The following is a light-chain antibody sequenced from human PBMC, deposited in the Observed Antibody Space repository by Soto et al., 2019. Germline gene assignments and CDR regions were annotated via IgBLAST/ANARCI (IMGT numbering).Light chain of an antibody. CDR2: DVS. Sequence: QSALTQPASVSGSPGQSITISCTGTGSDVGGYNYVSWYQQHPGKAPKLMIYDVSNRPSGVSNRFSGSKSVNTASLTISGLHAEDEADYYCSSYTSSSTVIFGGGTKLTVL. V-gene: IGLV2-14*03. J-gene: IGLJ2*01. CDR1: GSDVGGYNY. CDR3: SSYTSSSTVI.